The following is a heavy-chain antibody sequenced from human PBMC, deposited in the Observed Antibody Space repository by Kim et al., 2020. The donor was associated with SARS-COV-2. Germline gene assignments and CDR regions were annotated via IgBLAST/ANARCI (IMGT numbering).Heavy chain of an antibody. CDR1: GYTFTSYG. Sequence: ASVKVSCKASGYTFTSYGISWVRQAPGQGLEWMGWISAYNGNTNYAQKLQGRVTMTTDTSTSTAYMELRSLRSDDTAVYYCARAEYSSSGYYYYGMEVWVQGPTVTVSS. J-gene: IGHJ6*02. CDR3: ARAEYSSSGYYYYGMEV. D-gene: IGHD6-13*01. CDR2: ISAYNGNT. V-gene: IGHV1-18*01.